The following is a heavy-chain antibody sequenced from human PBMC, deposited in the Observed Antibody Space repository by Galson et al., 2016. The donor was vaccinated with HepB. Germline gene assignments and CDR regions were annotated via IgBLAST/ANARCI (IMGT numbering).Heavy chain of an antibody. Sequence: SETLSLTCAVSGGSFSGYYWNWIRQPPGKGPECVGEINHSGDTQYNPSLGRRVTISVDTSKRQFYLRLNSVTAADTAVYYCAREGPTGTNDYWGQGTLVTVSS. J-gene: IGHJ4*02. CDR1: GGSFSGYY. D-gene: IGHD1-1*01. CDR3: AREGPTGTNDY. CDR2: INHSGDT. V-gene: IGHV4-34*01.